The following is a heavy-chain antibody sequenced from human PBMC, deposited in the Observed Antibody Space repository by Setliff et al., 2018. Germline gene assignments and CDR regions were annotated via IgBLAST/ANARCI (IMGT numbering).Heavy chain of an antibody. CDR3: ARTSGSGSSLLPNFSDP. J-gene: IGHJ5*02. CDR2: IYYSGST. V-gene: IGHV4-39*07. CDR1: GGSISSSSYY. D-gene: IGHD3-10*01. Sequence: SETLSLTCTVSGGSISSSSYYWGWIRQPPGKGLEWIGSIYYSGSTYYNPSLKSRVTISVDTSKNQFSLKLSSVTAADTAVYYCARTSGSGSSLLPNFSDPWGQGTLVTVSS.